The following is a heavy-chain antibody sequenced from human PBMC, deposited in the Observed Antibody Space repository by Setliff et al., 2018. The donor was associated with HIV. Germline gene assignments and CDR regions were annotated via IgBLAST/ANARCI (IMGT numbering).Heavy chain of an antibody. CDR2: IYLGERI. V-gene: IGHV4-59*08. CDR1: GGLISSYY. D-gene: IGHD2-8*01. CDR3: ARRGRDGVFIMFATGFDP. Sequence: PSETLSLTCSVSGGLISSYYWSWFRQPPGKGLEWIGYIYLGERINYNSSLQSRVTISTDTSKNQFSLRLNSVTAADTAVYYCARRGRDGVFIMFATGFDPWSQGALVTVSS. J-gene: IGHJ5*02.